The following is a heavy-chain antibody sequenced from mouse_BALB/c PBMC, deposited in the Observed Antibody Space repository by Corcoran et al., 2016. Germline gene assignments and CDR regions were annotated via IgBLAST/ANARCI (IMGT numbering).Heavy chain of an antibody. CDR1: GYTFSSYW. V-gene: IGHV1-9*01. Sequence: QVQLQQSGAELMKPGASVKISCKATGYTFSSYWIEWVKQRPGHGLEWIGEILPGSGSTNYNEKFKGKATFTADTSSNTAYMQLSSLTSEDSAVYYCARSGGYYGTTMDYWGQGTSVTVSS. J-gene: IGHJ4*01. CDR3: ARSGGYYGTTMDY. CDR2: ILPGSGST. D-gene: IGHD2-1*01.